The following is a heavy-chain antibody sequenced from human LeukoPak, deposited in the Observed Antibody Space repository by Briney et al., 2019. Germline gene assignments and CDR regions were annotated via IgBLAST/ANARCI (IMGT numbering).Heavy chain of an antibody. D-gene: IGHD6-6*01. CDR1: GLTFSSYG. V-gene: IGHV3-23*01. Sequence: GGSLRLSCAASGLTFSSYGMNWVRQAPGKGLEWVSAISGSGGSTYYADSVKGRFTISRDNSKNTLYLQMNSLRAEDTAVYYCAKVRGSSSPYFDYWGQGTLVTVSS. J-gene: IGHJ4*02. CDR2: ISGSGGST. CDR3: AKVRGSSSPYFDY.